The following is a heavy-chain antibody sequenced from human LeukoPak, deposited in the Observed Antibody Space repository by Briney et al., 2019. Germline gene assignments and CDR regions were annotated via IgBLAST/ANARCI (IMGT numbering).Heavy chain of an antibody. V-gene: IGHV3-23*01. Sequence: QPGGSLRLSCAASGFTFSSYSMNWVRQAPGKGLEWVSSISGSGGSTYYADSVKGRFTISRDNSKNTLYLQMNSLRAEDTAVYYCAKDMYSSSVPNWFDPWGQGTLVTVSS. D-gene: IGHD6-13*01. J-gene: IGHJ5*02. CDR3: AKDMYSSSVPNWFDP. CDR1: GFTFSSYS. CDR2: ISGSGGST.